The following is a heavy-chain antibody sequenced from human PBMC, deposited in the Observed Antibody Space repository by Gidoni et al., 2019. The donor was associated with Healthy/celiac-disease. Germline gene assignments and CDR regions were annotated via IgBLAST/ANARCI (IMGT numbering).Heavy chain of an antibody. J-gene: IGHJ4*02. CDR2: ISWNSGSI. V-gene: IGHV3-9*01. D-gene: IGHD1-26*01. Sequence: EVQLVESGGGLVQPGRSLRLSCAASGFTFDAYAMHWVRQAPGKGLEWVSGISWNSGSIGYADSVKSRFTISRDNAKNSLYLQMNSLRAEDTALYYCAKDMRNSGSYLFDYWGQGTLVTVSS. CDR1: GFTFDAYA. CDR3: AKDMRNSGSYLFDY.